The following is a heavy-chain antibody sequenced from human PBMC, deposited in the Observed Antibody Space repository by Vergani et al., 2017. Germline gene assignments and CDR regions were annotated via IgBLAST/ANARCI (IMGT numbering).Heavy chain of an antibody. J-gene: IGHJ4*02. Sequence: EVQLLESGGGLVQPGGSLRLSCAASGFTFSSYAMSWVRQAPGKGLEWVSAISGSGGSTYYADSVKGRFTISRDNSKNTLYLQMNSLRAEDTAVYYCAKNSFPLNWNDLYYYDYWGQGTLVTVSS. CDR2: ISGSGGST. V-gene: IGHV3-23*01. CDR3: AKNSFPLNWNDLYYYDY. D-gene: IGHD1-1*01. CDR1: GFTFSSYA.